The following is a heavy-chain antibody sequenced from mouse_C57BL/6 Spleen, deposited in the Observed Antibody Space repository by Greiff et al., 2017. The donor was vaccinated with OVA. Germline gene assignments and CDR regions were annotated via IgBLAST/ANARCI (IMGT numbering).Heavy chain of an antibody. V-gene: IGHV1-69*01. CDR3: ARQYDYVHFDY. D-gene: IGHD2-4*01. Sequence: VQLQQPGAELVMPGASVKLSCKASGYTFTSYWMHWVKQRPGQGLEWIGEIDPSDSYTNYNQKFKGKSTLTVDKSSSTAYMQLSSLTSEDSAVYYCARQYDYVHFDYWGQGTTLTVSS. CDR1: GYTFTSYW. J-gene: IGHJ2*01. CDR2: IDPSDSYT.